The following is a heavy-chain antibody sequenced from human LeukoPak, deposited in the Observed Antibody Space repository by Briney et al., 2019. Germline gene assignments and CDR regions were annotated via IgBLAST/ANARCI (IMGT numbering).Heavy chain of an antibody. J-gene: IGHJ4*02. D-gene: IGHD3-9*01. CDR1: GFTFSNYG. Sequence: GGSLRLSCAASGFTFSNYGMHWVRQAPGKGLEWVSYINHNGEMIFYPDFVKGRFTISRDNAKNSLYLQMNSLRDEDTAVYYCARDNDWAFHYWGQGTLVTVSS. CDR3: ARDNDWAFHY. CDR2: INHNGEMI. V-gene: IGHV3-48*02.